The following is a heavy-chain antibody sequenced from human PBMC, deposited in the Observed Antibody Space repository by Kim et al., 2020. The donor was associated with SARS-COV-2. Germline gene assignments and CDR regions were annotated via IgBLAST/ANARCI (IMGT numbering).Heavy chain of an antibody. V-gene: IGHV3-74*01. CDR2: IYNDGTST. CDR1: GFTFSNYW. D-gene: IGHD2-21*01. J-gene: IGHJ6*02. Sequence: GGSLRLSCAASGFTFSNYWMHWVRQAPGKGLEWVSRIYNDGTSTTYADSVKGRFTISRDNAKNTLFLQMNSLRAEDTAVYYCGVVIDAIFSDGMDGWGQG. CDR3: GVVIDAIFSDGMDG.